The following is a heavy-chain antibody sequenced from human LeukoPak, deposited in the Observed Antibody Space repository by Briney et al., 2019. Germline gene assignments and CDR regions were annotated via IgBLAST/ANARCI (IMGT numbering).Heavy chain of an antibody. V-gene: IGHV4-38-2*02. CDR1: GYSIGSGYY. Sequence: SETLSLTCTVSGYSIGSGYYWGWIRQPPGKGLEWIGSIYHSGSTYYNPSLKSRVTISVDTSKNQFSLNLSSVTAADTAVYYCARWSGSVTARNYYYYMDVWGEGTTVTVSS. J-gene: IGHJ6*03. CDR2: IYHSGST. CDR3: ARWSGSVTARNYYYYMDV. D-gene: IGHD6-6*01.